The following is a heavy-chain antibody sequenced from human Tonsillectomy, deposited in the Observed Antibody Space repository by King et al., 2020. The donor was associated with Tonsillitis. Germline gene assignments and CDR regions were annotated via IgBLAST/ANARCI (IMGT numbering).Heavy chain of an antibody. CDR3: ARDGGDYGYYEGFED. CDR1: GYTFTNYR. Sequence: VQLVESGAEVKKPGASVKVSCKASGYTFTNYRISWVRQAPGQGLEWMGWISAYTGNTNSVQKLQGRVTMTTDTSTSTAYMELRSLRSDDTAVYYCARDGGDYGYYEGFEDWGQGTLVTVSS. V-gene: IGHV1-18*04. D-gene: IGHD4-17*01. J-gene: IGHJ4*02. CDR2: ISAYTGNT.